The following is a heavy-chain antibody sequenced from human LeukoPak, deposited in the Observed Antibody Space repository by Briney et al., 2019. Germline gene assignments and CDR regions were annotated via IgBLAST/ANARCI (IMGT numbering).Heavy chain of an antibody. CDR1: GFTFNIYA. CDR3: AKELDSIDLYDFDN. Sequence: PGGSLRLSCAASGFTFNIYAMSWVRQAPGKGVEGGAAISGSGGSTYYADSVKGRFTISRDNSKNTLYLQMNSLRAEDTAVYCCAKELDSIDLYDFDNWGQGTLVTVSS. J-gene: IGHJ4*02. V-gene: IGHV3-23*01. D-gene: IGHD6-19*01. CDR2: ISGSGGST.